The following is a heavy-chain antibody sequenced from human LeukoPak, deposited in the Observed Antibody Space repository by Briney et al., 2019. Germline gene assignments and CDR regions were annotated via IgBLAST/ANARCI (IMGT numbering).Heavy chain of an antibody. Sequence: ASVKVSCKASGGTFSSYAISWVRQAPGQGLEWMGGIIPVFGTANYAQKFQGRVTITADESTSTAYMELSSLRSEGTAVYYCASRMTTVKTFIFDYWGQGTLVTVSS. V-gene: IGHV1-69*13. D-gene: IGHD4-17*01. CDR3: ASRMTTVKTFIFDY. J-gene: IGHJ4*02. CDR1: GGTFSSYA. CDR2: IIPVFGTA.